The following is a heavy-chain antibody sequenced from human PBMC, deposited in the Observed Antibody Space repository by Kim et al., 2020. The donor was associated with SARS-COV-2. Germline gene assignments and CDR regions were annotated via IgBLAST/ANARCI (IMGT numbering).Heavy chain of an antibody. CDR1: GGTFSSYA. CDR3: AREGSYYYYYGMDV. J-gene: IGHJ6*02. V-gene: IGHV1-69*04. CDR2: IIPILGIA. Sequence: SVKVSCKASGGTFSSYAISWVRQAPGQGLEWMGRIIPILGIANYAQKFQGRVTITADKSTSTAYMELSSLRSEDTAVYYCAREGSYYYYYGMDVWGQGTTVTVSS. D-gene: IGHD1-26*01.